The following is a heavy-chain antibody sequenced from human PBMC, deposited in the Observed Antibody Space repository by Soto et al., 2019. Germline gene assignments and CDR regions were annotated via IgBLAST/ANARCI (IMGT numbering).Heavy chain of an antibody. CDR1: GGSFSGYY. D-gene: IGHD3-22*01. CDR2: INHSGST. V-gene: IGHV4-34*01. J-gene: IGHJ4*02. Sequence: QVQLQQWGAGLLKPSETLSLTCAVYGGSFSGYYWSWIRQPPGKGLEWIGEINHSGSTNYNPSLKSRVTISVDTSTNQFSLKLSSVTAADTAVYYCARGGGDSSGYYFLGFDYWGQGTLVTVSS. CDR3: ARGGGDSSGYYFLGFDY.